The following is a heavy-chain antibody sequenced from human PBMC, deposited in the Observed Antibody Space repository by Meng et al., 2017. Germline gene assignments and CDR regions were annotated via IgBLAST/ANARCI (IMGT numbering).Heavy chain of an antibody. D-gene: IGHD3-9*01. V-gene: IGHV3-7*03. CDR1: GFTFSSYW. CDR3: ARTLRYFDWFLPYYFDY. J-gene: IGHJ4*02. Sequence: GESLKISCAASGFTFSSYWMSWVRQAPGKGLEWVANIKQDGSEKYYVDSVKGRFTISRDNAKSSLYLQMNSLRAEDTAVYYCARTLRYFDWFLPYYFDYWGQGTLVTVSS. CDR2: IKQDGSEK.